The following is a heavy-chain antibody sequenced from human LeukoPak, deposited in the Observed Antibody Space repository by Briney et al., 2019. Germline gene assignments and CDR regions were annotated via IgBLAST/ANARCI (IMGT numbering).Heavy chain of an antibody. Sequence: PSETLSLTCTVSGGSISSCDYYWSWIRQPSGKGLEWIGYIYYSGNTYYNPSLKSRVTISVDTSKNQFSLKLSSVTAADTAVYYCARGYSGSYYPGFDYWGQGTLVTVSS. CDR2: IYYSGNT. V-gene: IGHV4-30-4*01. CDR3: ARGYSGSYYPGFDY. J-gene: IGHJ4*02. D-gene: IGHD3-10*01. CDR1: GGSISSCDYY.